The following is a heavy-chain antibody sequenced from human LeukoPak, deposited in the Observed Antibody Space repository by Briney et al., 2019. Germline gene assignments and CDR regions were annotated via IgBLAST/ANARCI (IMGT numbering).Heavy chain of an antibody. V-gene: IGHV4-59*01. CDR1: GGSISSYY. CDR2: IYYSGST. J-gene: IGHJ5*02. D-gene: IGHD6-13*01. CDR3: ARGIAAALGGWFDP. Sequence: SGTLSLTCSVSGGSISSYYWSWIRQPPGKGLEWIGYIYYSGSTNYNPSLKSRVTISVDTSKNQFSLKLSSVTAADTAVYYCARGIAAALGGWFDPWGQGTLVTVSS.